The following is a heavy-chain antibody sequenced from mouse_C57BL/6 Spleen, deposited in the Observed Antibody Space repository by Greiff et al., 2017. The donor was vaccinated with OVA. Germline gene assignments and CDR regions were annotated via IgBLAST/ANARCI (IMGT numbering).Heavy chain of an antibody. D-gene: IGHD2-4*01. Sequence: EVKLQESGGDLVKPGGSLKLSCAASGFTFSSYGMSWVRQTPDKRLEWVATISSGGSYTYYPDRVKGRFTISRDNAKNTLYLQMSSLKSEDTAMYYCARQGDYDVGAWFAYWGQGTLVTVSA. CDR2: ISSGGSYT. V-gene: IGHV5-6*01. J-gene: IGHJ3*01. CDR3: ARQGDYDVGAWFAY. CDR1: GFTFSSYG.